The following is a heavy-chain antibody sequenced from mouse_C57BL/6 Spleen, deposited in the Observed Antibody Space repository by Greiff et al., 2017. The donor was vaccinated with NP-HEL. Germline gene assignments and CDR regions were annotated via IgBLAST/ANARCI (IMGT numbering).Heavy chain of an antibody. CDR3: ALYDYDVAY. CDR1: GYTFTSYW. J-gene: IGHJ3*01. V-gene: IGHV1-69*01. D-gene: IGHD2-4*01. Sequence: VQLQQSGAELVMPGASVKLSCKASGYTFTSYWMHWVKQRPGQGLEWIGEIDPSDSYTNYNQKFKGKSTLTVDKSSSTAYMQLSSLTSEDSAVYYCALYDYDVAYWGQGTLVTVSA. CDR2: IDPSDSYT.